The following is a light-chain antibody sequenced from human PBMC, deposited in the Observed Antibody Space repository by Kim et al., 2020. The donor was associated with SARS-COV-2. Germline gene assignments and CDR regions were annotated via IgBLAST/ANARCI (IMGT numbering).Light chain of an antibody. CDR1: QSLVYSDGNTY. CDR3: MQGIHPIT. J-gene: IGKJ5*01. V-gene: IGKV2-30*01. Sequence: DVVMTQSPLSLPVTLGQPSSISCRSSQSLVYSDGNTYLNWFQQRPGQSPRRLIYKVSNRDSGVPDRFSGSGSGTDFTLKISRVGAEDVWVYYCMQGIHPITFGQGTRLEIK. CDR2: KVS.